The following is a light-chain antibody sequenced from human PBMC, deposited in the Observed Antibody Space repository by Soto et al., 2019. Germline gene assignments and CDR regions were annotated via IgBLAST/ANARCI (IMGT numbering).Light chain of an antibody. V-gene: IGKV1-5*01. J-gene: IGKJ1*01. Sequence: DIQMTQSPSTMSASVGDRVTITCRASQSISSWLAWYQQKPGEAPKLLIYDASSLESGVPSRFSGGGSGTEFTFIISRLQPDDFATHYGQQYRDSWTFGQGIMVDIX. CDR1: QSISSW. CDR3: QQYRDSWT. CDR2: DAS.